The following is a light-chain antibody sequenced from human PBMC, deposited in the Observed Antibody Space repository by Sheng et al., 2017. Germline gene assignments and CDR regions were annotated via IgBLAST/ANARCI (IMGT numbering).Light chain of an antibody. V-gene: IGKV3-15*01. CDR1: QSITNN. Sequence: EIVMTQSPATLSVSPGERATLSCRASQSITNNLAWYQQKPGQAPRLLIYGAYTRATGIPDTFSGSGSGTEFTLTISSLQSEDFAVYYCQHYKSWPYTFGQGTKLEIK. CDR3: QHYKSWPYT. J-gene: IGKJ2*01. CDR2: GAY.